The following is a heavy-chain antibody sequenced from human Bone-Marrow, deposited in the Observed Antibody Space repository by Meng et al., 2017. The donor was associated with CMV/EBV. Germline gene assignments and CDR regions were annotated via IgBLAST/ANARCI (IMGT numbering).Heavy chain of an antibody. V-gene: IGHV3-30-3*01. CDR2: ISYDGSNK. CDR1: GFTFSSYA. Sequence: GESLKISCAASGFTFSSYAMHWVRQAPGKGLEWVAVISYDGSNKYYADSVKGRFTISRDNSKNTLYLQMNSLRAEDTAVYYCARGPWDYDFWSGYYTGAKGYFDYWGQGTLVTVSS. CDR3: ARGPWDYDFWSGYYTGAKGYFDY. J-gene: IGHJ4*02. D-gene: IGHD3-3*01.